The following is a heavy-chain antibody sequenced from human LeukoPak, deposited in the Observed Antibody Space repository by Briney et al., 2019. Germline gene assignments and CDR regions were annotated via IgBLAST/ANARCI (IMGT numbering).Heavy chain of an antibody. CDR2: INHSGST. V-gene: IGHV4-34*01. Sequence: SETLSLTCAVYGGSFSGYYWSWIRQPPGKGLEWIGEINHSGSTNYNPSLKSRVTISVDTSKNQFSLKLSSVTAADTTVYYCARGRRDGYSGPWYFDLWGRGTLVTVSS. J-gene: IGHJ2*01. CDR1: GGSFSGYY. D-gene: IGHD5-24*01. CDR3: ARGRRDGYSGPWYFDL.